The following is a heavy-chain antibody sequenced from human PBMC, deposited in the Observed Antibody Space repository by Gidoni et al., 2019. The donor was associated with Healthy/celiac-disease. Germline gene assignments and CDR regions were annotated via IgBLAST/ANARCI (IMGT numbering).Heavy chain of an antibody. D-gene: IGHD5-18*01. Sequence: QVQLPQWGAGLLKPSETLSLTCAVYGGSFSGYYWSWIRQPPGKGLEWIGEINHSGSTNYNPSLKSRVTISVDTSKNQFSLKLSSVTAADTAVYYCARTRYNYFDYWGQGTLVTVSS. CDR3: ARTRYNYFDY. CDR1: GGSFSGYY. CDR2: INHSGST. J-gene: IGHJ4*02. V-gene: IGHV4-34*01.